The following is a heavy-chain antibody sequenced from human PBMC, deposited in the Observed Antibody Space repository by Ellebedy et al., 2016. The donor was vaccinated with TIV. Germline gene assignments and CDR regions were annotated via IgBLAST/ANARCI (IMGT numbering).Heavy chain of an antibody. CDR2: IVVDSAKT. V-gene: IGHV1-58*01. CDR3: AAATLGGYFGL. J-gene: IGHJ4*02. CDR1: GLTFSAAA. Sequence: SVQVSCKASGLTFSAAAVQWVRQARGQRLAWIGWIVVDSAKTDYAQKFRQRVTLTRDMSTSTAYLELTSLRSADTAIYYCAAATLGGYFGLWGQGTPVTVSS. D-gene: IGHD3/OR15-3a*01.